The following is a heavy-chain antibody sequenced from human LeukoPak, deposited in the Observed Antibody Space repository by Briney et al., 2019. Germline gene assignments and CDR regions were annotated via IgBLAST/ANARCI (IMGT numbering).Heavy chain of an antibody. CDR1: GFTFSSYG. D-gene: IGHD6-13*01. CDR2: ISYDGSNK. J-gene: IGHJ5*02. Sequence: PGRSLRLTCAASGFTFSSYGMHWVRQAPGKGLEWVAVISYDGSNKYYADSVKGRFTISRDNSKNTLYLQMNSLRAEDTAVYYCARDGYSSSWYWFNPWGQGTLVTVSS. V-gene: IGHV3-30*03. CDR3: ARDGYSSSWYWFNP.